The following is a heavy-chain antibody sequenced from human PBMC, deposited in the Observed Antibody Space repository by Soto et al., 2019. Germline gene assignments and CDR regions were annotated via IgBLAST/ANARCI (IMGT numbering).Heavy chain of an antibody. J-gene: IGHJ4*02. Sequence: GGSLRLSCAASGFTFSSYSMSWVRQAPGKGPEWISSITGGGGSTYYADSVKGRFTISRDNSKNTLFLQMNSLRVEDTAVYYCAKHTGHNSGYDYWAQGTLVTVSS. CDR3: AKHTGHNSGYDY. CDR2: ITGGGGST. V-gene: IGHV3-23*01. D-gene: IGHD6-19*01. CDR1: GFTFSSYS.